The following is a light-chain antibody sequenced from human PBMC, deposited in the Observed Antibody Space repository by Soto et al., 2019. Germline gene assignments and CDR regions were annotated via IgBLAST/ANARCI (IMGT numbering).Light chain of an antibody. CDR1: QSVRSNF. Sequence: EIVMTQSPATLSVPPGERATLSCRASQSVRSNFLAWYQQKPGQAPRLLIYGASNRATGIPDRFSGSGSGTDFTLTITRLEPEDFAMYYCQRYDSFRTFGQGTKVEI. CDR2: GAS. J-gene: IGKJ1*01. V-gene: IGKV3-20*01. CDR3: QRYDSFRT.